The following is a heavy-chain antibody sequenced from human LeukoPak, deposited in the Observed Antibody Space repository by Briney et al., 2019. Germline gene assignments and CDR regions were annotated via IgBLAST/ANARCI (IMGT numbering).Heavy chain of an antibody. CDR2: IYYSGST. V-gene: IGHV4-59*08. CDR1: GGSISSYY. CDR3: ARPLNYYDSSVAFDI. D-gene: IGHD3-22*01. Sequence: PSETLSLTCTVSGGSISSYYWSWIRQPPGKGLEWIGYIYYSGSTNYNPSLKSRVTISVDTSKNQFSLKLSSVTAADTAVYYCARPLNYYDSSVAFDIWGQGTMVTVSS. J-gene: IGHJ3*02.